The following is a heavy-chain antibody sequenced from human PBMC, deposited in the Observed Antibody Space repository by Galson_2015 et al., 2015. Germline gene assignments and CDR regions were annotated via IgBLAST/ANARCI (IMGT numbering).Heavy chain of an antibody. CDR2: IDWDDDK. CDR3: ARVGNYHEFDC. Sequence: VKPTQTLTLTCTFSGFSLSTSGMRASWIRQPPGKALEWLARIDWDDDKFYSTSLKTRLTISKDTSKNQVVLTMSNMDPVDTATYYCARVGNYHEFDCWGQGTLVTVSS. V-gene: IGHV2-70*04. CDR1: GFSLSTSGMR. D-gene: IGHD1-7*01. J-gene: IGHJ4*02.